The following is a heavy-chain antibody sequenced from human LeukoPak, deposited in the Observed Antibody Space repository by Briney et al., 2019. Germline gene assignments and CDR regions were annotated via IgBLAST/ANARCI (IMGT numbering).Heavy chain of an antibody. Sequence: GGTLRLSCAASGFTFSDHYMDWVRQAPGKGLEWVGRTKDKGSGYSTEYAASVRGRFTISRDDSKSSLFLQVNSLKTEDTAVYFCVSYTYGEPHWGQGTLVIVSS. CDR2: TKDKGSGYST. J-gene: IGHJ4*02. CDR1: GFTFSDHY. CDR3: VSYTYGEPH. D-gene: IGHD4-17*01. V-gene: IGHV3-72*01.